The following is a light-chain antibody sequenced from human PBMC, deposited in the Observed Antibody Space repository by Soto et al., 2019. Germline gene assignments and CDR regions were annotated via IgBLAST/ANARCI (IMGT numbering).Light chain of an antibody. V-gene: IGKV3-20*01. Sequence: EIVMTQSRATKPASTGRRAILFCRASQSVSSDLAWYQQKPGQAPRLLIYGASTRATGIPDRFSGSGSGTDFTLTISRLEPEDFAVYYCQQYGSSVTFGGGTKVDIK. CDR3: QQYGSSVT. CDR1: QSVSSD. CDR2: GAS. J-gene: IGKJ4*01.